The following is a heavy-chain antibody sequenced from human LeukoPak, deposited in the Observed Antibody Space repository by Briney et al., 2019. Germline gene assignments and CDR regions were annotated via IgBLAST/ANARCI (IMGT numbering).Heavy chain of an antibody. CDR2: IYHSGST. CDR3: ARGADDSSGYFAY. CDR1: GGSISSGGYS. J-gene: IGHJ4*02. V-gene: IGHV4-30-2*01. D-gene: IGHD3-22*01. Sequence: SQTLSLTCAVCGGSISSGGYSWRWVPRPRAEGLGGIGYIYHSGSTYYNPSLKSRVTISVVRSKNQFSLKLSSVTAADTAVYYCARGADDSSGYFAYWGQGTLVTVSS.